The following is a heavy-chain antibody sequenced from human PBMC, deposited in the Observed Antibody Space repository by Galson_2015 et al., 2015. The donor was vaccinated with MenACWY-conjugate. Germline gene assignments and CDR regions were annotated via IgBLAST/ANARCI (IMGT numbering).Heavy chain of an antibody. CDR2: IYAGDSDI. D-gene: IGHD3-3*01. V-gene: IGHV5-51*01. CDR3: ARLFNARPAYYYYYMDV. J-gene: IGHJ6*03. CDR1: GYIFTDYW. Sequence: QSGAEVKKPGESLKISCTGSGYIFTDYWIGWVRQMPGQGLEWMGIIYAGDSDIRYSPSFQGHVTISADKSISTAYLQWTSLKASDTAIYYCARLFNARPAYYYYYMDVWGKWTTVTVSS.